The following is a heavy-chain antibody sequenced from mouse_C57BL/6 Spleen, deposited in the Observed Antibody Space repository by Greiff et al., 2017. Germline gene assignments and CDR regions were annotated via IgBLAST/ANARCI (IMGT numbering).Heavy chain of an antibody. D-gene: IGHD2-3*01. Sequence: VQLQQSGAELMKPGASVKLSCKATGYTFTGYWIEWVKQRPGHGLEWIGEFLPGSGSTNYNEKFKGKATFTADPSSNKVYMQLSRLTTEDSASDYGAREDGPSEARAYGGQGTSVTVSS. CDR2: FLPGSGST. V-gene: IGHV1-9*01. CDR1: GYTFTGYW. J-gene: IGHJ4*01. CDR3: AREDGPSEARAY.